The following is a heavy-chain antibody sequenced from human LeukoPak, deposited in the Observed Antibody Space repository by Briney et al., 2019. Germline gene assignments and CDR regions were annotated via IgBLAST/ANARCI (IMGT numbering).Heavy chain of an antibody. V-gene: IGHV4-59*11. CDR1: GGSISSHY. Sequence: SETLSLTCTVSGGSISSHYWSWIRQPPGKGLEWLGYIYYSGSTNYNPSLKSRVTIAVDTSKNQFSLKLSSVTAADTAVYYCARDARGYYGHSPKHNCFDPWGQGTLVTVSS. D-gene: IGHD3-22*01. CDR3: ARDARGYYGHSPKHNCFDP. CDR2: IYYSGST. J-gene: IGHJ5*02.